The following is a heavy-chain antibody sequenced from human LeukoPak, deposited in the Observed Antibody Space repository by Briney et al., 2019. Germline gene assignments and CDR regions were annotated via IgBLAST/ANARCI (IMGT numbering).Heavy chain of an antibody. D-gene: IGHD1-14*01. J-gene: IGHJ4*02. CDR3: AKATGYLL. V-gene: IGHV3-23*01. CDR2: ISNSDDST. Sequence: GGSLRLSCAASGFTLSTYAMSWVRQAPGKGLEWVSTISNSDDSTYYADSAKGRFTISRDNSENTLYLQMNSLRAEDTAVYYCAKATGYLLWGQGTLVTVSS. CDR1: GFTLSTYA.